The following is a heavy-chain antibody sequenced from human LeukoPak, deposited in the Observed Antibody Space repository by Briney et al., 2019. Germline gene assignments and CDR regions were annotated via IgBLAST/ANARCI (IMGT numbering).Heavy chain of an antibody. Sequence: LPGGSLRLSCAASGFTFSSYAMHWVRQAPGKGLEWVAVISYDGSNKYYADSVKGRFTISRVNSKNTLYLQMNSLRAEDTAVYYCARPPGVAAAGYFDYWGQGTLVTVSS. D-gene: IGHD6-13*01. J-gene: IGHJ4*02. V-gene: IGHV3-30*04. CDR1: GFTFSSYA. CDR2: ISYDGSNK. CDR3: ARPPGVAAAGYFDY.